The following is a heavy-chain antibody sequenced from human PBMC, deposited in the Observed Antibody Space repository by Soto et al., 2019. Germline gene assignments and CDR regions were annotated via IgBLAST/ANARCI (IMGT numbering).Heavy chain of an antibody. CDR3: AREYSSSSSFDY. Sequence: PSETLSLTCTVSRGSVSSGSYYWSWIRQPPGKGLEWIGYIYYSGSTNYNPSLKSRVTISVDTSKNQFSLKLSSVTAADTAVYYCAREYSSSSSFDYWGQGTLVTLSS. D-gene: IGHD6-6*01. CDR2: IYYSGST. J-gene: IGHJ4*02. CDR1: RGSVSSGSYY. V-gene: IGHV4-61*01.